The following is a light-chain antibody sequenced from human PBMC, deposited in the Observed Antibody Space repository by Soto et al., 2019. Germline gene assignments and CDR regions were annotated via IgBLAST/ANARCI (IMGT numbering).Light chain of an antibody. J-gene: IGLJ1*01. CDR1: SSNIGAGYA. V-gene: IGLV1-40*01. CDR2: GNS. CDR3: HSYDSSLSGSYV. Sequence: QSVLTQPPSVSGAPGQRVTVSCTGSSSNIGAGYAVHWYQQLPGTAPKLLIHGNSNRPSGVPDRFSGSKSGTSASLAITGLQAEDEADYYCHSYDSSLSGSYVFGTGTKVTVL.